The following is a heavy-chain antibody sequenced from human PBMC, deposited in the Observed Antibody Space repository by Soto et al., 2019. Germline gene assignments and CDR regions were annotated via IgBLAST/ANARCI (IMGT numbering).Heavy chain of an antibody. CDR1: VFTPTTTH. CDR2: ISGTASRT. Sequence: EVQLLESGGGLVLPGGALRLSCAGSVFTPTTTHLSWVRQPPGKGLEWVTTISGTASRTYYVDSVKGRVFISRDNSKNTVTLHMNNLTLDDTAVYYCATAFRYFDNWGQGTRVTVSS. D-gene: IGHD3-9*01. CDR3: ATAFRYFDN. V-gene: IGHV3-23*01. J-gene: IGHJ4*02.